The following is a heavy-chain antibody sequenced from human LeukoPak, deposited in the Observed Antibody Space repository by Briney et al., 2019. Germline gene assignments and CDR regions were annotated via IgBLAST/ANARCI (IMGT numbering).Heavy chain of an antibody. Sequence: SETLSLTCAVYGASMSEYYCNWIRQSPDGGLEWIAEIDHSGSAKQNPTLRRRVTVSVFKSKNQIPVHLTSVTAADTAMYYCAGRKCDYGFRRGFDPWGQGTLVAVSS. V-gene: IGHV4-34*01. CDR1: GASMSEYY. CDR2: IDHSGSA. D-gene: IGHD3-10*01. CDR3: AGRKCDYGFRRGFDP. J-gene: IGHJ5*02.